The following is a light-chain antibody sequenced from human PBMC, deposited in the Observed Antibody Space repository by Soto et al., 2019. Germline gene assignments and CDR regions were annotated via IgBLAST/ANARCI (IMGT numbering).Light chain of an antibody. CDR3: QHYNNWPPWT. V-gene: IGKV3-15*01. CDR2: AAS. CDR1: QSVSSN. J-gene: IGKJ1*01. Sequence: EIVMTQSPATLSVSPGERATLSCRASQSVSSNLAWYQQKPGQAPRLLIYAASTRATGIPARFSGSGSGTEFTLTISSLQSEDFAVYYCQHYNNWPPWTFGQWTKVEIK.